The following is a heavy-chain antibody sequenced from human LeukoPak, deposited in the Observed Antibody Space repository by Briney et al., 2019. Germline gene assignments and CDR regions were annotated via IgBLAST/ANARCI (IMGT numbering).Heavy chain of an antibody. CDR2: ISGSGGST. V-gene: IGHV3-23*01. J-gene: IGHJ4*02. Sequence: GGSLRPSCAASGFTFSSYAMSWVRQAPGKGLEWVSAISGSGGSTYYADSVKGRFTISRDNSKNTLYLQMNSLRAEDTAVYYCAKRGSSGWYVPAGIDYWGQGTLVTVSS. CDR1: GFTFSSYA. CDR3: AKRGSSGWYVPAGIDY. D-gene: IGHD6-19*01.